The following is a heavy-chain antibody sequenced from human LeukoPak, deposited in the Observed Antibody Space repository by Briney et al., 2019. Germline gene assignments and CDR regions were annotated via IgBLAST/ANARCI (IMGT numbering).Heavy chain of an antibody. CDR1: GFSISTYD. CDR2: IGTAGDT. D-gene: IGHD2-2*01. CDR3: ARAGKEYQFHGMDV. V-gene: IGHV3-13*01. Sequence: GGALRLSCVAPGFSISTYDMFWVRQPTGKGLEWVSVIGTAGDTYYPDSVKDRFTISRDNVRNSLYLQMINLRAGDTAIYYCARAGKEYQFHGMDVWGQGSTVTVSS. J-gene: IGHJ6*02.